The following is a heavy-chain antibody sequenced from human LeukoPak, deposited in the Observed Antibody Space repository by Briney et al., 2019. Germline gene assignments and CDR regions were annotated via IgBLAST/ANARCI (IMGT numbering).Heavy chain of an antibody. CDR2: IYYSGST. CDR1: GGSISSSSYY. D-gene: IGHD3-10*01. Sequence: SETLSLTCTVSGGSISSSSYYWGWIRQPPGKGLEWIGSIYYSGSTYYNPSLKSRVTISVDTSKNQFSLKLSSVTAADTAVYYCATQGWFGELPYTFDYWGQGTLVTVSS. CDR3: ATQGWFGELPYTFDY. J-gene: IGHJ4*02. V-gene: IGHV4-39*01.